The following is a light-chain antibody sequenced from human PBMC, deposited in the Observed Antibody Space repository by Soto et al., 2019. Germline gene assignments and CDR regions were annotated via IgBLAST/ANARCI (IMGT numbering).Light chain of an antibody. CDR1: QRIDTW. CDR3: QEYETFSPWT. V-gene: IGKV1-5*03. J-gene: IGKJ1*01. CDR2: KAT. Sequence: DIQMTQPPSILSASVGDRVTITCRASQRIDTWLAWYQQKPGTAPKLLIYKATILQSGVPSRFSGSGSGTEFTLAISSLQPDDFATYYCQEYETFSPWTFGQGTKVDIK.